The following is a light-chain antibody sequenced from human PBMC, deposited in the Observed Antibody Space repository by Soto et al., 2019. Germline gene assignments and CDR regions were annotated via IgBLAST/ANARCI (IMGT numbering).Light chain of an antibody. CDR1: QSVGSS. CDR3: QQRSSWPFLWT. V-gene: IGKV3-11*01. J-gene: IGKJ4*01. Sequence: DIVLTQSPGTLSSSPGERATLSCRASQSVGSSLAWYQQKPGQAPRLLIYDTFNRATGIPARFSGSGSGTDFTLTISSLEPEDFAVYYCQQRSSWPFLWTFGGGTKVEIK. CDR2: DTF.